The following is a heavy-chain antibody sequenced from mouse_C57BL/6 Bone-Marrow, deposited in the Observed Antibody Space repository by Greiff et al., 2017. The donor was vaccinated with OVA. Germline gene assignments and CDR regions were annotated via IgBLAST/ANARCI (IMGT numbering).Heavy chain of an antibody. J-gene: IGHJ2*01. CDR1: GYSITSGYY. CDR2: ISYDGSN. CDR3: ARGSGFDY. D-gene: IGHD1-3*01. V-gene: IGHV3-6*01. Sequence: EVHLVESGPGLVKPSQSLSLTCSVTGYSITSGYYWNWIRQFPGNKLEWMGYISYDGSNNYNPSLKNRISITRDTSKNQFFLKLNSVTTEDTATYYCARGSGFDYWGQGTTLTVSS.